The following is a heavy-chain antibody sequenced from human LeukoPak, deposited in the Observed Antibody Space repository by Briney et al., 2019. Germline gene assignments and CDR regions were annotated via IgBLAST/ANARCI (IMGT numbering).Heavy chain of an antibody. CDR2: IYRGGDT. Sequence: QPGGSLRLSCAVSGFTVSNNYMNWVRQAPGKGLEWVSVIYRGGDTYYVDSVKGRFTISRDNSKNTLYLQMNSLRAEDTAVYYCARDLSSSFDYWGRGTLVIVSS. J-gene: IGHJ4*02. CDR3: ARDLSSSFDY. D-gene: IGHD3-16*01. V-gene: IGHV3-53*01. CDR1: GFTVSNNY.